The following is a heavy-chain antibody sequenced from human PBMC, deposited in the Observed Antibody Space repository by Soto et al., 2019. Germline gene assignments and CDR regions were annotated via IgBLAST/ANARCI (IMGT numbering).Heavy chain of an antibody. CDR1: GLSISSSW. J-gene: IGHJ4*02. D-gene: IGHD3-16*01. Sequence: PGGSLRLSCSVSGLSISSSWISWVRQDPGKGLEWVASIKEDGSEIYYVESVRGRFTISRDSAENALHLVMNGLSAEDTGVYFCARDVGFDYVNWGQGTLVTVSS. CDR2: IKEDGSEI. V-gene: IGHV3-7*01. CDR3: ARDVGFDYVN.